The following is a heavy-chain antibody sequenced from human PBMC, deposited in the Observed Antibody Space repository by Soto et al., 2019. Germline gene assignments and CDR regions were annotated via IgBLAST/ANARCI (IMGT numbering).Heavy chain of an antibody. D-gene: IGHD3-22*01. CDR2: IKQDGSEK. V-gene: IGHV3-7*04. CDR3: ARGDYNDSSGPFSDAFVI. Sequence: EVQLVESGGGLVQPGGSLRLSCAASGFTFSNYWMSWVRQAPGKGLEWVANIKQDGSEKWCVDSVKGRFTISRDNAKTSLYMQMNSLRAEDTSVYYCARGDYNDSSGPFSDAFVIWGQGTMVTVSS. J-gene: IGHJ3*02. CDR1: GFTFSNYW.